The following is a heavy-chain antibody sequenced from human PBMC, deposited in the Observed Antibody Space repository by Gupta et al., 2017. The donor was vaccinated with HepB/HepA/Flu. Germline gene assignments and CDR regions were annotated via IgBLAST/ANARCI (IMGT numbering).Heavy chain of an antibody. V-gene: IGHV4-39*01. CDR2: IFYTGST. CDR3: ARNFVTVADTWSGMDV. Sequence: QLQLQASGPGLVKPSETLSLTCTVSGGSISSGSYYWEWIRQPPGKGLEWIGSIFYTGSTYYNPSLKSRVTISLDTSKNQFSLKLSSVTAADTAVYYCARNFVTVADTWSGMDVWGQGTTVTVSS. D-gene: IGHD6-19*01. J-gene: IGHJ6*02. CDR1: GGSISSGSYY.